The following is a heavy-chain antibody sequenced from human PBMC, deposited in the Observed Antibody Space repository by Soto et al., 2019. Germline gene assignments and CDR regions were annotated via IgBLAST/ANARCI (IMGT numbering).Heavy chain of an antibody. Sequence: QVHLVQSGAEVKKPGASVKVSCKGSGYIFTTYGITWVRQATGQGLEWMGWISAHNGNTNYAQKLQGRVTVTRDTSTSTASMELRNLRSDDTAVYYCARGRYGDYWGQGALVTVSS. V-gene: IGHV1-18*01. J-gene: IGHJ4*02. CDR1: GYIFTTYG. CDR2: ISAHNGNT. CDR3: ARGRYGDY. D-gene: IGHD1-1*01.